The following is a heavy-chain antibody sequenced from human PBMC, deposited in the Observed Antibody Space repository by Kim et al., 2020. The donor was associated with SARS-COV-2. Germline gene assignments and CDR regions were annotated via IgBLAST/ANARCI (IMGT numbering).Heavy chain of an antibody. CDR3: ARVEGSYYSDAFDI. CDR2: ISSSGSTI. CDR1: GFTFSDYY. D-gene: IGHD1-26*01. Sequence: GGSLRLSCAASGFTFSDYYMSWIRQAPGKGLEWVSYISSSGSTIYYADSVKGRFTISRDNAKISLYLQMNSLRAEDTAVYYCARVEGSYYSDAFDIWGQGTMVTVSS. V-gene: IGHV3-11*01. J-gene: IGHJ3*02.